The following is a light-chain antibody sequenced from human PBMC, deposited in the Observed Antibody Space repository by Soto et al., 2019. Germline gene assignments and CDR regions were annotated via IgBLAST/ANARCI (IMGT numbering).Light chain of an antibody. V-gene: IGLV2-14*01. J-gene: IGLJ1*01. CDR2: EVN. Sequence: QSALTQPASVSGSPGQSITISCPGTISDIAAYNYVSWYQQHPGKAPKLLIYEVNNRPSGVSDRFSGSKSGDTASLTISGLQAEDEAEYSCFSDSTSSSLYVFGSGTKLTVL. CDR1: ISDIAAYNY. CDR3: FSDSTSSSLYV.